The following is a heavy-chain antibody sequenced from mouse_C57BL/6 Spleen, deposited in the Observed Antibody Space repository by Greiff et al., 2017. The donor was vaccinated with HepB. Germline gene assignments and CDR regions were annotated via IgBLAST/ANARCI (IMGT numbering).Heavy chain of an antibody. Sequence: VQLQQSGPELVKPGASVKISCKASGYTFTDYYMNWVKQSHGKSLEWIGDINPNNGGTSYNQKFKGKATLTVDKSSSTAYMELRSLTSEDSAVYYCAPFYYSNPWFAYWGQGTLVTVSA. CDR1: GYTFTDYY. CDR2: INPNNGGT. V-gene: IGHV1-26*01. D-gene: IGHD2-5*01. CDR3: APFYYSNPWFAY. J-gene: IGHJ3*01.